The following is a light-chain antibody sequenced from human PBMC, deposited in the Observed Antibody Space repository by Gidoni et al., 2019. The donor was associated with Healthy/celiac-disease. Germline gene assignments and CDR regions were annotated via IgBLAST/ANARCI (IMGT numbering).Light chain of an antibody. Sequence: QSALTQPDSESWSPGQSFTISCTGTSSDVGGYNYASWYQQHPGTAPKRMIYDVSNRPSGVSTRFSGAKSGSTASLTISGLQAADEADYYCSSFAVFGGVTTLTVL. V-gene: IGLV2-14*01. CDR1: SSDVGGYNY. CDR3: SSFAV. J-gene: IGLJ2*01. CDR2: DVS.